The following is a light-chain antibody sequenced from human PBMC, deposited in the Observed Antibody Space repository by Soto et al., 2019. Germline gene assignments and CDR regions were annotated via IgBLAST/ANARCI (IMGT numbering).Light chain of an antibody. J-gene: IGKJ1*01. CDR3: QQFNNWPRT. Sequence: MVLTQSPGTVSLCPLEIATLSCRASQSVSSYLAWYQQKPGQAPRLLIYGASTRAAGIPARFSGSGSGTEFTLTITSLQSEDFAVYYCQQFNNWPRTFGQGTKVDIK. V-gene: IGKV3-15*01. CDR2: GAS. CDR1: QSVSSY.